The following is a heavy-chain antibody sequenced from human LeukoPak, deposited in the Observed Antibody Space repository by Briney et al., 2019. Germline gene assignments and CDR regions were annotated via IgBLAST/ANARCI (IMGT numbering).Heavy chain of an antibody. CDR3: ARAVIAAAGTDY. Sequence: SETLSLTCAVYGGSFSGYYWSWIRQPPGKGLEWIGEINHSGSTNYNPSLKSRVTISVDTSKNQFSLKLSSVTAADTAAYYCARAVIAAAGTDYWGQGTLVTVSS. V-gene: IGHV4-34*01. CDR1: GGSFSGYY. CDR2: INHSGST. J-gene: IGHJ4*02. D-gene: IGHD6-13*01.